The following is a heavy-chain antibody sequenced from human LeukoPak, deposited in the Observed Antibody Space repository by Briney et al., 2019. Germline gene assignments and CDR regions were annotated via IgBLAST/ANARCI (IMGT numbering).Heavy chain of an antibody. CDR3: ARFRYCSSTSCINYGMDV. V-gene: IGHV4-31*03. CDR1: GGSISSGGYY. CDR2: IYYSGST. D-gene: IGHD2-2*01. Sequence: SETLSLTCTVSGGSISSGGYYWSWIRQHPGKGLEWIGYIYYSGSTYYSPSLKSRVTISVDTSKNQFYLKLSSVTAADTAVYYCARFRYCSSTSCINYGMDVWGQGATVTVSS. J-gene: IGHJ6*02.